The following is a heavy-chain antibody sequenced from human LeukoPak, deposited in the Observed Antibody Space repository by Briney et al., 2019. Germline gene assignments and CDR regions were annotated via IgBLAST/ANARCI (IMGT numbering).Heavy chain of an antibody. J-gene: IGHJ3*02. D-gene: IGHD4-23*01. Sequence: GGSLRLPGAASEFTFSSYEITGVRKLPGKGRNWVSYISSSGSTIYYADSVKGRFTISRDNAKNPLYLQMNSLRAEDTAVYYCARDYLGDYGGGGAFDIWGQGTMVAVSS. CDR1: EFTFSSYE. CDR3: ARDYLGDYGGGGAFDI. CDR2: ISSSGSTI. V-gene: IGHV3-48*03.